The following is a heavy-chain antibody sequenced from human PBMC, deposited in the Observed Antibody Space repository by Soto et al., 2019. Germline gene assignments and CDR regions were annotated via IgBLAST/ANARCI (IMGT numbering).Heavy chain of an antibody. J-gene: IGHJ4*02. Sequence: GVSLTLACTPSIFTFSPENMNWVRQAPGKGLEWVAYISSSSSTIYYADSVKGRFTISRDNAKNSLYLQTNSLRDEDTAVYYCARDHLNSWGQGTLVTVSS. CDR3: ARDHLNS. V-gene: IGHV3-48*02. CDR1: IFTFSPEN. CDR2: ISSSSSTI.